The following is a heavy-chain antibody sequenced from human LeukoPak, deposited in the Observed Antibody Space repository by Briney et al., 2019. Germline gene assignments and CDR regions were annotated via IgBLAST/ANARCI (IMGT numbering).Heavy chain of an antibody. D-gene: IGHD6-13*01. J-gene: IGHJ4*02. CDR2: IYYSGST. CDR3: ARGKRQQLVAGFDY. Sequence: TPSEILSLTCTVSGGSISSGGYYWSWIRQHPGKGLEWIGYIYYSGSTYYNPSLKSRVTISVDTSKNQFSLKLSSVTAADTAVYYCARGKRQQLVAGFDYWGQGTLVTVSS. CDR1: GGSISSGGYY. V-gene: IGHV4-31*03.